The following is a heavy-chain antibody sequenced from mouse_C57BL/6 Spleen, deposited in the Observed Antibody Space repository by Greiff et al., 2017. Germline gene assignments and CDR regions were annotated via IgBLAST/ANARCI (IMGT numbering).Heavy chain of an antibody. Sequence: QVQLQQSGAELVRPGTSVKLSCKASGYTFTSYWMHWVKQRPGQGLEWIGVIDPSDSYTNYNQKFKGKATLTVDTSSSTAYMQLSSLTSEDSAVYYCARLDRYFDVWGTGTTVTVSS. V-gene: IGHV1-59*01. CDR2: IDPSDSYT. CDR1: GYTFTSYW. CDR3: ARLDRYFDV. J-gene: IGHJ1*03.